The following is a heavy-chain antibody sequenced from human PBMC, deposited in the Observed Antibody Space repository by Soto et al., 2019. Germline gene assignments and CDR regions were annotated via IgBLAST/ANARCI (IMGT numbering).Heavy chain of an antibody. D-gene: IGHD4-17*01. Sequence: EVQLLESGGGLVQPGGSLRLSCAASGFTFSSYTMTWVRQAPGKGLEWVSGISGSGGSIYYADSVKGRFTISRDNSKNTLYLQMNSLRAEDTAVYYCAKSVTGTVTVDYWGQGTLVTVSS. CDR1: GFTFSSYT. J-gene: IGHJ4*02. CDR2: ISGSGGSI. V-gene: IGHV3-23*01. CDR3: AKSVTGTVTVDY.